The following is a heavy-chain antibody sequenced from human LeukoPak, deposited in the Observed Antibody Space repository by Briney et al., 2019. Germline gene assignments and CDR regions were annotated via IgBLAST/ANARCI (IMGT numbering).Heavy chain of an antibody. J-gene: IGHJ4*02. D-gene: IGHD3-10*01. CDR2: MNPNSGNT. V-gene: IGHV1-8*03. Sequence: GASVKVSCKASGYTFTSYDINWVRQATGQGLEWMGWMNPNSGNTGYAQKFQGRVTITRNTSISTAYMELSSLRSDDTAVYYCAREVDYYGSGSYYKLVYFDYWGQGTLVTVSS. CDR3: AREVDYYGSGSYYKLVYFDY. CDR1: GYTFTSYD.